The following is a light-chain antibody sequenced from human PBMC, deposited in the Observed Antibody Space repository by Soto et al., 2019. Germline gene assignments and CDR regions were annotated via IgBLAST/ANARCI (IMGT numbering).Light chain of an antibody. CDR1: QSIGNY. CDR3: QKYNNWPPEYT. Sequence: EIVMTQSPGTLSVSPGERATLSCRASQSIGNYLAWFQQKPGQTPRLLIYGASTRATGVPVRFSGTGSGTEFTLTISSLQSEEFAVYYCQKYNNWPPEYTFGQGTKLEIK. J-gene: IGKJ2*01. V-gene: IGKV3-15*01. CDR2: GAS.